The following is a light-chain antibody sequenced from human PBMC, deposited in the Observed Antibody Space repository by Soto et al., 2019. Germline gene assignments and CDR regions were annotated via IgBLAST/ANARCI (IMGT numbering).Light chain of an antibody. CDR2: EGS. V-gene: IGLV2-23*01. J-gene: IGLJ2*01. Sequence: QSALTQPASVSGSPGQSITISCTGTSSDVGSYNLVSWYQHHPGTAPKLMIYEGSKRPSGVSDRFSGSKSGNTASLTISGLRAEDEADYYCCSYAGSNNFVVFGGGTKLTVL. CDR1: SSDVGSYNL. CDR3: CSYAGSNNFVV.